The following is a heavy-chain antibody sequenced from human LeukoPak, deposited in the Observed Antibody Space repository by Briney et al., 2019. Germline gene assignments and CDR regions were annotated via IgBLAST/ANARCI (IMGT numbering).Heavy chain of an antibody. Sequence: GGSLRLSCAASGFTVISNYMSWVRQAPGKGLEWVSVIYGGGSTYYADSVKGRFTISRDNSKNTLYLQMNSLRAEDTAVYYCAKAPGYCSGGTCYDDWGQGSLVTVSS. CDR1: GFTVISNY. J-gene: IGHJ4*02. CDR3: AKAPGYCSGGTCYDD. V-gene: IGHV3-66*01. D-gene: IGHD2-15*01. CDR2: IYGGGST.